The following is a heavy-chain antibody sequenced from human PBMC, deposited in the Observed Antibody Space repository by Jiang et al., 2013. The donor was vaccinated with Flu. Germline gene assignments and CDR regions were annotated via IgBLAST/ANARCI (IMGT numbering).Heavy chain of an antibody. Sequence: GAEVKKPGSSVKVSCKASGGTFSSYAISWVRQAPGQGLEWMGGIIPIFGTANYAQKFQGRVTITADESTSTAYMELSSLRSEDTAVYYCARDGCYYDSSGYCLGYWGQGTLVTSPQ. J-gene: IGHJ4*02. D-gene: IGHD3-22*01. CDR3: ARDGCYYDSSGYCLGY. V-gene: IGHV1-69*01. CDR2: IIPIFGTA. CDR1: GGTFSSYA.